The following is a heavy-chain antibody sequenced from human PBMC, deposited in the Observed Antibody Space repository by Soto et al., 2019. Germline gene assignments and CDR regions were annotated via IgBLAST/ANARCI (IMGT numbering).Heavy chain of an antibody. CDR3: ANVIATTGTGSLDY. CDR1: GFTFSHYG. J-gene: IGHJ4*02. V-gene: IGHV3-33*06. D-gene: IGHD6-13*01. Sequence: QVQLVESGGGVVQPGRSLRLSCAASGFTFSHYGMHWVRQGPGKGLEWLAMIWYDGSDKYYADSVKGRFTISRDDSRNTVYLQMNSLRAEDTALYYCANVIATTGTGSLDYWGQGTLVTVSS. CDR2: IWYDGSDK.